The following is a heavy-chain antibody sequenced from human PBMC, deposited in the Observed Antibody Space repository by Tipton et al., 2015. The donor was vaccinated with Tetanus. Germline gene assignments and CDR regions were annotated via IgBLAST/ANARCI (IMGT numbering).Heavy chain of an antibody. J-gene: IGHJ6*02. Sequence: QLVQSGAEMKKPGASVKVSCKASGYTFTGYYIYWVRQASGQGLEWMGWIDPNSGGTVYAQKFQGRVTRTRDTSISTAYMELRSLRFDDTAVYYCARDRGDYIYYGMDVWGPGTTVTVS. CDR1: GYTFTGYY. CDR3: ARDRGDYIYYGMDV. CDR2: IDPNSGGT. D-gene: IGHD3-22*01. V-gene: IGHV1-2*02.